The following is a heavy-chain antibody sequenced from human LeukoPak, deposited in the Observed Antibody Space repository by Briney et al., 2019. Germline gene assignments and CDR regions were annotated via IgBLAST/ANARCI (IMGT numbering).Heavy chain of an antibody. D-gene: IGHD2-8*01. V-gene: IGHV5-51*01. CDR1: GYTFSSYW. CDR3: ARLAYCSNDVCYSNYYYSMDV. J-gene: IGHJ6*03. Sequence: GASLKISSKGSGYTFSSYWIGWVRPMPGKGLEWMGIIYPDDSDTRYSPSFQGQVTISADKSISTAYLQWSSLKASDTAMYYCARLAYCSNDVCYSNYYYSMDVWGKGTTVTVSS. CDR2: IYPDDSDT.